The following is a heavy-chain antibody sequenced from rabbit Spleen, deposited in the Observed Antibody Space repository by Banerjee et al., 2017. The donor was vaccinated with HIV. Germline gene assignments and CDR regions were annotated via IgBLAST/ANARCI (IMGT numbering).Heavy chain of an antibody. CDR3: ARDLVGVIGWNFYL. V-gene: IGHV1S45*01. Sequence: QEQLEESGGDLVKPEGSLTLTCTASGFSFSGDYWIFWVRQAPGKGLEWIACINASTGKPVYATWASGRFTISRTSSTTVTLRMTSLTAADRATYFCARDLVGVIGWNFYLWGPGTLVTVS. J-gene: IGHJ4*01. CDR2: INASTGKP. CDR1: GFSFSGDYW. D-gene: IGHD1-1*01.